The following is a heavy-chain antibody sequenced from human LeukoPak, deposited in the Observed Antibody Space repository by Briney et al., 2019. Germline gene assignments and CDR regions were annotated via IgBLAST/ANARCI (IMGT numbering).Heavy chain of an antibody. CDR2: INHSGST. CDR1: AGSFNNYY. V-gene: IGHV4-34*01. J-gene: IGHJ4*02. CDR3: AGFNGYKYGIFSY. D-gene: IGHD5-18*01. Sequence: KPSETMSLTCAVYAGSFNNYYWSWIRQPPGKGLEWIGEINHSGSTNYNPSLRSRVTISVDTSKNQFSLKLSSVTAADTSVYYCAGFNGYKYGIFSYWGQGSLVTVSS.